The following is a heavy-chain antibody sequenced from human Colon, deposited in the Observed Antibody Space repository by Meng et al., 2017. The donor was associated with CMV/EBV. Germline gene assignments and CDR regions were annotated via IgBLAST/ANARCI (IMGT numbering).Heavy chain of an antibody. D-gene: IGHD3-10*01. J-gene: IGHJ4*02. CDR3: AKAKSNTGGYFFDC. V-gene: IGHV3-23*01. CDR1: GFTFNNYG. CDR2: ISASGGST. Sequence: AFGFTFNNYGMNGVRQSPGKGLEWVSGISASGGSTYYADSVKGRFTISRDNSKNTLYLQISSLRGEDMAVYYCAKAKSNTGGYFFDCWGQGILVTVSS.